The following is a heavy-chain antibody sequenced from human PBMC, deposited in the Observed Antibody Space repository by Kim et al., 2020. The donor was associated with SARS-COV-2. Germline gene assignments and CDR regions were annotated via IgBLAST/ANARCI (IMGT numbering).Heavy chain of an antibody. V-gene: IGHV3-21*01. CDR1: GFPFSSYN. CDR3: ARDSYYYDTAEPGHYYYGMDV. CDR2: FSSGTSNI. J-gene: IGHJ6*02. Sequence: GGSLRLSCAASGFPFSSYNMSWVRQAPGKGLEWVSSFSSGTSNIKYGDSVQGRFTISRDDAKNSLYLQMNSLRAEDTAVYYCARDSYYYDTAEPGHYYYGMDVWGQGTTVTVSS. D-gene: IGHD3-22*01.